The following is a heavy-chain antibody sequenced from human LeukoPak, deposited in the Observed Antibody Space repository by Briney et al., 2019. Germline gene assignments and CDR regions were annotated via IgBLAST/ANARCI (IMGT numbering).Heavy chain of an antibody. D-gene: IGHD3-9*01. J-gene: IGHJ4*02. Sequence: PSETLSLTCAVYGGSFSGYYWSWIRQPPGKGLEWIGYIHYSGSTNYNPSLKSRVTISVDTSKNQFSLKLSSVTAADTAVYYCARGVLRYFDWFLYYFDYWGQGTLITVSS. CDR1: GGSFSGYY. V-gene: IGHV4-59*01. CDR2: IHYSGST. CDR3: ARGVLRYFDWFLYYFDY.